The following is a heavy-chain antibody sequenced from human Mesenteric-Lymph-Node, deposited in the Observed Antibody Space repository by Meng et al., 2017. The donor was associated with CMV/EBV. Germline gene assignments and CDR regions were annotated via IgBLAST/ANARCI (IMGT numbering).Heavy chain of an antibody. Sequence: GESLKISCAASGVTFSNYAMNWVRQAPGKGLEWVSTISVSGGTTYYADSVKGRFTISRDNAKNSLYLQMNSLRVEDTAIYYCAKVRGYCTSASCPWGQGTLVTVSS. V-gene: IGHV3-23*01. CDR2: ISVSGGTT. CDR3: AKVRGYCTSASCP. CDR1: GVTFSNYA. J-gene: IGHJ5*02. D-gene: IGHD2-2*01.